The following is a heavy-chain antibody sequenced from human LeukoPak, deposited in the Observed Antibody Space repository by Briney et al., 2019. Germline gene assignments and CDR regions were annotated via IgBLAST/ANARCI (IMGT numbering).Heavy chain of an antibody. CDR2: ISSSGTTI. CDR1: GFTFSGFE. D-gene: IGHD6-19*01. V-gene: IGHV3-48*03. Sequence: GGSLRLSCAASGFTFSGFEMNWFRQVPGKGLEWVSYISSSGTTIYYADSVQGRFTISRDNAKNSLFLQVNSLRAEDTAVYSCARALSGWYDYWGQGTLVSVSS. CDR3: ARALSGWYDY. J-gene: IGHJ4*02.